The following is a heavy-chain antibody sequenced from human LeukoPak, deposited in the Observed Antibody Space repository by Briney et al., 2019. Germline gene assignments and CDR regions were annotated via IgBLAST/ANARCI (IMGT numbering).Heavy chain of an antibody. D-gene: IGHD3-10*01. CDR3: AGYYGSGSSDY. V-gene: IGHV5-51*01. CDR1: GYSFTSYW. J-gene: IGHJ4*02. Sequence: GESLKISCKGSGYSFTSYWIGWVRQMPGKGLEWMGIIYPGDSDTRYSPSFQGPVTISPDKCIRLAYLQWSSLKASCTAMYYCAGYYGSGSSDYWGQGTLVTVSS. CDR2: IYPGDSDT.